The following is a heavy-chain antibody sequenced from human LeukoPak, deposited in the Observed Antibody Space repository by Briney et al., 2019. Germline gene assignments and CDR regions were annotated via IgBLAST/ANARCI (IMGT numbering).Heavy chain of an antibody. D-gene: IGHD5-18*01. V-gene: IGHV3-11*04. CDR2: ISSSGSTI. J-gene: IGHJ4*02. CDR1: GFTVSSNY. Sequence: GGSLRLSCAASGFTVSSNYMSWIRQAPGKGLEWVSYISSSGSTIYYADSVKGRFTISRDNAKNSLYLQMNSLRAEDTAVYYCASGTGGYSYGYDYWGQGTLVTVSS. CDR3: ASGTGGYSYGYDY.